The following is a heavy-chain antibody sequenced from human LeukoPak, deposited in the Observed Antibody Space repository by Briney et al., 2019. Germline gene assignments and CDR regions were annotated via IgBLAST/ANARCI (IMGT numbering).Heavy chain of an antibody. Sequence: SETLSLTCTVSGGSISSYYWSWIRQPPGKGLEWIGYIYYSGSTNYNPSLKSRVTILVDTSKNQFSLKLSSVTAADTAVYYCARGPSRGQTDSSGYYYYWGQGTLVTVSS. CDR1: GGSISSYY. V-gene: IGHV4-59*01. D-gene: IGHD3-22*01. J-gene: IGHJ4*02. CDR3: ARGPSRGQTDSSGYYYY. CDR2: IYYSGST.